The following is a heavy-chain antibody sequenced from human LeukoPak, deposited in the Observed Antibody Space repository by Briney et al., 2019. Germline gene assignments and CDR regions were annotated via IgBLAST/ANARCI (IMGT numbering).Heavy chain of an antibody. CDR3: TRDQMNY. CDR1: EFTVSRNY. J-gene: IGHJ4*02. D-gene: IGHD5-24*01. CDR2: IFSNGDT. Sequence: GGSLRLSCTASEFTVSRNYMLWVRQAPGKGLEWVSLIFSNGDTHYADSVKGRFTISRDTSKNTVSLQMNNLRVEDTAMYYCTRDQMNYWGQGTLVTVSS. V-gene: IGHV3-53*01.